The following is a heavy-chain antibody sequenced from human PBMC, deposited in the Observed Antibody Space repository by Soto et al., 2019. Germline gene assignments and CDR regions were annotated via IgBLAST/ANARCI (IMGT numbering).Heavy chain of an antibody. CDR3: ARARKTGRQGHYGMDV. V-gene: IGHV1-69*12. CDR2: IIPIFGTP. CDR1: GGTFSSYA. J-gene: IGHJ6*02. Sequence: QVQLVQSGAEVKKPGSSVKVSCQASGGTFSSYALSWVRQAPGQGLEWLGGIIPIFGTPHYAQKFQGRVTITADEATSPAYLELSLLRSEDTAVYYFARARKTGRQGHYGMDVWGQGTTGNGSS.